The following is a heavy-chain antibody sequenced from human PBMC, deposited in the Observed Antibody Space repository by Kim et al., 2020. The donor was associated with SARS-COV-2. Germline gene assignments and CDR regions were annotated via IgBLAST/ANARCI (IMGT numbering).Heavy chain of an antibody. CDR3: ATSGAGYNWLDP. CDR1: GFTVSSNY. D-gene: IGHD3-9*01. V-gene: IGHV3-53*01. CDR2: IYTGGST. J-gene: IGHJ5*02. Sequence: GGSLRLSCAASGFTVSSNYMTWVRQAPGKGLEWVSVIYTGGSTYYADSVKGRFTISRDNSKNTLYLQMNSLGDEDTAVYYCATSGAGYNWLDPWCHGTL.